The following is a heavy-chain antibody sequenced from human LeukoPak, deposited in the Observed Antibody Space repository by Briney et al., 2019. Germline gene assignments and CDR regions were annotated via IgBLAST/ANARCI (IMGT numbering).Heavy chain of an antibody. J-gene: IGHJ4*02. D-gene: IGHD1-26*01. V-gene: IGHV3-23*01. CDR3: AKSRSSGWELFNYFDY. CDR2: ISGSGGST. CDR1: GFTFSSYA. Sequence: GGSLRLSCAASGFTFSSYAMSWVRQAPGKGLEWVSAISGSGGSTYYADSVKGRFTISRDNSKNTLYLQMNSLRAEDTAVYYCAKSRSSGWELFNYFDYWGQGTLVTVSS.